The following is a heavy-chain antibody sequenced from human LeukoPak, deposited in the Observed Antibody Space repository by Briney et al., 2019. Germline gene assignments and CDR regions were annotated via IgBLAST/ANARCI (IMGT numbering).Heavy chain of an antibody. CDR3: AREGGVDY. CDR2: IYYSGST. Sequence: WVRQPPGKGLEWIGSIYYSGSTYCNPSLKSRVTISVDTSKNQFSLKLSSVTAADTAVYYCAREGGVDYWGQGTLVTVSS. V-gene: IGHV4-39*07. D-gene: IGHD1-26*01. J-gene: IGHJ4*02.